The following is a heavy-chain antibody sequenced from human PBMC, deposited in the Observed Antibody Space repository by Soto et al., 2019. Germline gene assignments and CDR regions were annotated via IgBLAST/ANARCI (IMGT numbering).Heavy chain of an antibody. CDR2: ISSSSSYI. Sequence: EVRLVESGGGLVKPGGSLRLSCAASGFTFSSYSMNWVRQALGKGLEWVSSISSSSSYIYYADSVKGRFTISRDNAKNSLYLQMNSLRAEDTAVYYCAGGGGSYTAIDYWGQGTLVTVSS. CDR1: GFTFSSYS. CDR3: AGGGGSYTAIDY. D-gene: IGHD1-26*01. J-gene: IGHJ4*02. V-gene: IGHV3-21*01.